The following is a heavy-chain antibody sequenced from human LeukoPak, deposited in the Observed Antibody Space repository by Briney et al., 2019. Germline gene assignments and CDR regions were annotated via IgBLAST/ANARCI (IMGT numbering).Heavy chain of an antibody. CDR2: IIPIVGIA. Sequence: VTSVKVSCKASGYTFTSYGISWVRQAPGQGLEWMGRIIPIVGIARYTQKFLGRVTISADKSTSTAYMELNSLRSEDTAVYYCASGLGFCSGRDCSNLEKDYYYGMNVWGQGTTVTVSS. CDR1: GYTFTSYG. V-gene: IGHV1-69*04. CDR3: ASGLGFCSGRDCSNLEKDYYYGMNV. D-gene: IGHD2-15*01. J-gene: IGHJ6*02.